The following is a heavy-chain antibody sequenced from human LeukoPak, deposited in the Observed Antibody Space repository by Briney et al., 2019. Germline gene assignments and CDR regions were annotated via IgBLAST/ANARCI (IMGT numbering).Heavy chain of an antibody. D-gene: IGHD3/OR15-3a*01. CDR3: AKAPLGPWTAFDI. CDR2: FSGSGGST. Sequence: GGSPRLSCAASGFTFSSYAMSWVRQAPGKGLEWVSAFSGSGGSTYYADSVRGRFTISRDNSKNTLYLQMNSLRAEDTAVYYCAKAPLGPWTAFDIWGQGTMVTVSS. V-gene: IGHV3-23*01. CDR1: GFTFSSYA. J-gene: IGHJ3*02.